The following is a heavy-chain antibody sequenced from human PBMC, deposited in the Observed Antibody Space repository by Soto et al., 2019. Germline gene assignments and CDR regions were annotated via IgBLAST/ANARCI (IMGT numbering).Heavy chain of an antibody. V-gene: IGHV3-23*05. CDR2: IYASNNNT. Sequence: EVQLLESGGGLVQPGGSLRLSCAASGFTFSSRAMSWVRQAPGKGLEWVSSIYASNNNTYYADSVKGRFTISRDNSRNTLYLQMISLRAEDTALYYCAKDTRGPDYWGHGTLVTVSS. J-gene: IGHJ4*01. CDR1: GFTFSSRA. CDR3: AKDTRGPDY. D-gene: IGHD2-2*01.